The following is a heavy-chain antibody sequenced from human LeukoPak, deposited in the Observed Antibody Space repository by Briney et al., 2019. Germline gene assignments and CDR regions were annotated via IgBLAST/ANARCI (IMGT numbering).Heavy chain of an antibody. J-gene: IGHJ4*02. D-gene: IGHD6-6*01. Sequence: GGSLRLSCAASGFTFSNYWMHWVRQAPGKGLVWVSRINSDGTNIGYADSVKGRFTISRDNAKNTLYLQMNSLRAEDTAVYYCAHYSSSSAFDYWGQGTLVTVSS. V-gene: IGHV3-74*01. CDR2: INSDGTNI. CDR3: AHYSSSSAFDY. CDR1: GFTFSNYW.